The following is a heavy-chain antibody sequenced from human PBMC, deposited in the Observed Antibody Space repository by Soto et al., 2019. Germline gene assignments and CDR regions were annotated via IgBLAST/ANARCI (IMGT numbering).Heavy chain of an antibody. J-gene: IGHJ5*02. D-gene: IGHD6-19*01. CDR1: GGSISSTNYY. CDR2: IFYSGST. Sequence: KPSETLSLTCTVSGGSISSTNYYWGWIRQPPGKGLEWIGSIFYSGSTYYNPSLKSRVTISVDTSKNQFSLKLSSVTAADTAVYYCARHGSAVAGRDWFDPWGQGTLVTVSS. V-gene: IGHV4-39*01. CDR3: ARHGSAVAGRDWFDP.